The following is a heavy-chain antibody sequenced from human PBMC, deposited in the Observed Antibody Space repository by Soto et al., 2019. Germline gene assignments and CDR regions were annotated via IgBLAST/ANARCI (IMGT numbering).Heavy chain of an antibody. D-gene: IGHD3-22*01. CDR2: IYYSGST. J-gene: IGHJ4*02. CDR3: ARSDYYDSSGYYPSAFDY. CDR1: GGSISSYY. V-gene: IGHV4-59*01. Sequence: QVQLQESGPGLVKPSETLSLTCTVSGGSISSYYWSWIRQPPGKGLEWIGYIYYSGSTNYNPSLKSRVTISVDTSKNQFSLKLSSVTAADTAVYYCARSDYYDSSGYYPSAFDYWGQGPLVTVSS.